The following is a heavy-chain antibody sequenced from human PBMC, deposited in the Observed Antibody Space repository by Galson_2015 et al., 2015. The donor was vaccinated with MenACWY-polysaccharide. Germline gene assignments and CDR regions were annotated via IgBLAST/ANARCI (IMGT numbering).Heavy chain of an antibody. J-gene: IGHJ4*02. CDR1: GFTFHSYT. D-gene: IGHD2-2*01. Sequence: SLRLSCAVSGFTFHSYTMSWVRQASGKGLEWVSGISGSGASTYYADSVKGRFTISRDNSRNTLYLQMNSLRAEDTAIYYCANPGLSTGRASDVDFWGQGTLVTVSS. V-gene: IGHV3-23*01. CDR2: ISGSGAST. CDR3: ANPGLSTGRASDVDF.